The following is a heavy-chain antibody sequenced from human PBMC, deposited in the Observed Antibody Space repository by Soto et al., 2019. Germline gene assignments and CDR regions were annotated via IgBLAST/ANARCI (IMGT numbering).Heavy chain of an antibody. CDR1: GDSITTNY. Sequence: SETLSLTCAVSGDSITTNYWSWVRQSGGKGLEWIGRIHASRGANYNPSLKSRLTMSIDTSNNQFSLNLTSVTDADTAVYFCARNAYGWWNSYWGQGIVVTVSS. J-gene: IGHJ4*02. CDR3: ARNAYGWWNSY. D-gene: IGHD6-19*01. V-gene: IGHV4-59*10. CDR2: IHASRGA.